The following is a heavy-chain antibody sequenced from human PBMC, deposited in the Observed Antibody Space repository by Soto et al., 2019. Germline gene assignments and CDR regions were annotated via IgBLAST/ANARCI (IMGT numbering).Heavy chain of an antibody. CDR2: INHSGST. CDR1: GGSCSGYY. CDR3: ARVHIVVVVAATRALPYYFDY. J-gene: IGHJ4*02. D-gene: IGHD2-15*01. Sequence: SETLSLTCAVYGGSCSGYYWSWIRQPPGKGLEWIGEINHSGSTNYNPSLKSRVTISVDTSKNQFSLKLSSVTAADTAVYYCARVHIVVVVAATRALPYYFDYWGQGTLVT. V-gene: IGHV4-34*01.